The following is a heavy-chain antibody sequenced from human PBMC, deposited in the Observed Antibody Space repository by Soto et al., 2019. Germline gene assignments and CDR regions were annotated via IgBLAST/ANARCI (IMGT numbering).Heavy chain of an antibody. J-gene: IGHJ4*02. CDR1: GFTFSNHA. CDR2: ISDSGST. V-gene: IGHV3-23*01. CDR3: AKDPGVHYFTSTSCLSFFDH. Sequence: EVQLLESGGALVQPGGSLRLSCAASGFTFSNHAMNWVRQAPGKGLEWVTTISDSGSTYYADSVKGRFTISRDNYKNTLYLQMNSLRAEDTAVYYCAKDPGVHYFTSTSCLSFFDHWGKGTLVIVSS. D-gene: IGHD2-2*01.